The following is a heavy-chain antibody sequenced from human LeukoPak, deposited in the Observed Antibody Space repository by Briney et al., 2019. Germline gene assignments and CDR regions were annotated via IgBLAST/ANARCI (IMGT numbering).Heavy chain of an antibody. Sequence: SETLTLTCSVWVDLKQLCHELGLRQPPGKGLEWIGYIYYSGSTNYNPSLKSRVTISVDQSKNQSSLKLSSVTAADTAVYYCAPPHGRRVRFLFCQLWARGTLVTVSS. D-gene: IGHD3-3*01. CDR2: IYYSGST. V-gene: IGHV4-59*08. CDR3: APPHGRRVRFLFCQL. J-gene: IGHJ1*01. CDR1: VDLKQLC.